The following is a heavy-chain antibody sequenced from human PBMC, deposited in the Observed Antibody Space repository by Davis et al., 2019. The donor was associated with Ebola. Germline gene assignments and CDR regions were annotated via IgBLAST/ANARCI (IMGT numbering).Heavy chain of an antibody. CDR1: GGSISSYY. CDR2: IYYSGST. Sequence: PSETLSLTCTVSGGSISSYYWSWIRQPAGKGLEWIGYIYYSGSTYYNPSLKSRVTISVDTSKNQFSLKLSSVTAADTAVYYCAREGRDIYYDSSGTSLYGMDVWGQGTTVTVSS. CDR3: AREGRDIYYDSSGTSLYGMDV. V-gene: IGHV4-59*06. D-gene: IGHD3-22*01. J-gene: IGHJ6*02.